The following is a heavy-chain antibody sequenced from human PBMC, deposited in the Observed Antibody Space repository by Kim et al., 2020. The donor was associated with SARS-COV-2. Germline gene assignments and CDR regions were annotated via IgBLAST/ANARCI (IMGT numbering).Heavy chain of an antibody. V-gene: IGHV2-5*01. CDR3: AHSGWLPRDYFDY. D-gene: IGHD5-12*01. Sequence: YSPSLKHRPTITKDTSKIQVVLTMTSMDPVDTATYYCAHSGWLPRDYFDYWGQGTLVTVSS. J-gene: IGHJ4*02.